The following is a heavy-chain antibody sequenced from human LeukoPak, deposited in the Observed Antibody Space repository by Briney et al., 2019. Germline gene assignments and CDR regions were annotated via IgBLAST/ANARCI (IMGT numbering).Heavy chain of an antibody. J-gene: IGHJ6*02. CDR3: ARSYSKTSYYYGMDV. Sequence: SETLSLTCAVYGGSFSGYYWSWIRQPPGKGLEWIGYIYYSGGTNYNPSLKSRVTISVDTSKNQFSLKLRSVTAADTAVYYCARSYSKTSYYYGMDVWGQGTTVTVSS. V-gene: IGHV4-59*01. D-gene: IGHD4-11*01. CDR2: IYYSGGT. CDR1: GGSFSGYY.